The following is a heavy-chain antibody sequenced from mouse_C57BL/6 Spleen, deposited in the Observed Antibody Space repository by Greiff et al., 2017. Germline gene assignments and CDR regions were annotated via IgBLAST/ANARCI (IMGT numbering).Heavy chain of an antibody. CDR1: GFNIKDYY. CDR2: IDPEDGET. CDR3: ARRDSSGYDYFDY. D-gene: IGHD3-2*02. Sequence: EVKLLESGAELVKPGASVKLSCTASGFNIKDYYMHWVKQRTEQGLEWIGRIDPEDGETKYAPKFQGKATITADTSSNTAYLQLSSLTSEDTAVYYCARRDSSGYDYFDYWGQGATLTVSS. V-gene: IGHV14-2*01. J-gene: IGHJ2*01.